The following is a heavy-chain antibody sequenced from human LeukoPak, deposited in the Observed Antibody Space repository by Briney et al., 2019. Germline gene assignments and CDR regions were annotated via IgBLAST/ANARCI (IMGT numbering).Heavy chain of an antibody. CDR2: IIPIFGTA. CDR3: ALRGDYDSSGYYYVRGGYFDY. Sequence: SVKVSCKASGYTFINYGFSWVRQAPGQGLEWMGGIIPIFGTANYAQKFQGRVTITADESTSTAYMELSSLRSEDTAVYYCALRGDYDSSGYYYVRGGYFDYWGQGTLVTVSS. J-gene: IGHJ4*02. D-gene: IGHD3-22*01. V-gene: IGHV1-69*13. CDR1: GYTFINYG.